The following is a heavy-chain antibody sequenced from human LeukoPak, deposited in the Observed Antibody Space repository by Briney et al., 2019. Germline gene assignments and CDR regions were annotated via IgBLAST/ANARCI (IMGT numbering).Heavy chain of an antibody. Sequence: PSETLSLTCTVSGGIISSTTYYWGWIRQPPGKGLEWIGSIYYSGSTYYNPSLKSRLTISVDPSKNQFSLKLSSVTAADTAVYYCARSLFSSNWYWFDPWGQGTLVTVSS. J-gene: IGHJ5*02. CDR3: ARSLFSSNWYWFDP. V-gene: IGHV4-39*07. CDR2: IYYSGST. CDR1: GGIISSTTYY. D-gene: IGHD6-13*01.